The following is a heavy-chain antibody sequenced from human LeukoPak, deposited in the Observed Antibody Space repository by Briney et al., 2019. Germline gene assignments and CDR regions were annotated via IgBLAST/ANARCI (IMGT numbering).Heavy chain of an antibody. D-gene: IGHD2/OR15-2a*01. Sequence: SETLSLTCTVSGGSISSSSYYWGWIRQPPGKGLEWIGSIYYSGSTYYNPSLKSRVTISVDTSKNQFSLKLSSVTAADTAIYYCASDKVTSTQRAFDIWGHGTMVTVSS. CDR1: GGSISSSSYY. J-gene: IGHJ3*02. CDR2: IYYSGST. V-gene: IGHV4-39*07. CDR3: ASDKVTSTQRAFDI.